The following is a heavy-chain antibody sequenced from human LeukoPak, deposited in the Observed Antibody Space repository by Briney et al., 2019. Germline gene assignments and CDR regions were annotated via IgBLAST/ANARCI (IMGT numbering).Heavy chain of an antibody. CDR2: IYSDNT. J-gene: IGHJ4*02. V-gene: IGHV3-53*01. D-gene: IGHD4/OR15-4a*01. CDR3: ARRAGAYSHPYDY. CDR1: GFTVSSNS. Sequence: GGTLRLSCTVSGFTVSSNSMSWVRQAPGKGLEWVSFIYSDNTHYSDSVKGRFTTSRDNSKNTLYLQMNSLRAEDTAVYYCARRAGAYSHPYDYWGQGTLVTVSS.